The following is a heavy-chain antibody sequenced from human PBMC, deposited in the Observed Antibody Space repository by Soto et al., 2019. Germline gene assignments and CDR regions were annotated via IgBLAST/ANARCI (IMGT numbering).Heavy chain of an antibody. CDR1: GGSISSYY. J-gene: IGHJ5*02. CDR3: ARDSGSYVGGVNWFDP. D-gene: IGHD1-26*01. CDR2: IYYSGST. V-gene: IGHV4-59*01. Sequence: QVQLQESGPGLVKPSETLSLTCTVSGGSISSYYWSWIRQPPGKGLEWIGYIYYSGSTNYNPSLKSRVTISVDTSKNQFSLKLSSVTAADTAVYYCARDSGSYVGGVNWFDPWGQGTLVTVSS.